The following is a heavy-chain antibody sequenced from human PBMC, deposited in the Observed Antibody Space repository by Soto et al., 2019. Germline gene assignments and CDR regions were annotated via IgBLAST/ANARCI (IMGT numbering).Heavy chain of an antibody. J-gene: IGHJ3*02. CDR1: GYTLTELS. CDR2: FDPEDGET. D-gene: IGHD3-22*01. Sequence: ASVKVSCKVSGYTLTELSMHWVRQAPGKGLEWMGGFDPEDGETIYAQKFQGRVTMTEDTSTDTAYMELSSLRSEDTAVYYCATGYYYDSIGYYLLFPLDAFDIWGQGTXVTVSS. V-gene: IGHV1-24*01. CDR3: ATGYYYDSIGYYLLFPLDAFDI.